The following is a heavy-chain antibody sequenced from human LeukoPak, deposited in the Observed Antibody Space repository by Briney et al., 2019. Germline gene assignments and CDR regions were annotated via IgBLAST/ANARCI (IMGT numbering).Heavy chain of an antibody. Sequence: SETLSLTCTVSGGSISSSSYYWGWIRQPPGKGLEWIGSIYYSGSAYYNPSLKSRVTISVDTPKNQFSLKLSSVTAADTAVYYCARLSGSYYSDFDYWGQGTLVTVSS. D-gene: IGHD1-26*01. V-gene: IGHV4-39*01. CDR3: ARLSGSYYSDFDY. J-gene: IGHJ4*02. CDR2: IYYSGSA. CDR1: GGSISSSSYY.